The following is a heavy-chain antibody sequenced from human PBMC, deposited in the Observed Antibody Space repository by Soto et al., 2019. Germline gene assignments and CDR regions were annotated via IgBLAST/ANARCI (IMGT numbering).Heavy chain of an antibody. J-gene: IGHJ4*02. CDR1: GFTFSSYT. CDR3: ARGPLSYFAY. V-gene: IGHV3-21*02. Sequence: EVQLVESGGGLVKPGGSLRLSCEDSGFTFSSYTMNWVRRAPGKGLEWVSSISSRSTNTQYADSVRGRFTISRDNAKRSLYLQMTSLRAEDTAVYYCARGPLSYFAYWGQGTLVTVSS. CDR2: ISSRSTNT.